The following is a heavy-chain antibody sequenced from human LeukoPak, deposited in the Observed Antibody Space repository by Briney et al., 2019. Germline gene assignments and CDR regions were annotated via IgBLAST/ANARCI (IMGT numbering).Heavy chain of an antibody. CDR3: ATGGSGTYFHYYYYYMAV. CDR1: GYTLTELS. Sequence: ASVKVSCKVSGYTLTELSMHWVRQAPGKGPEWMGGFDPEDGETIYAQKFQGRVTMTEDTSTDTAYMELSSLRSEDTAVYHCATGGSGTYFHYYYYYMAVWGKGTTVTVSS. J-gene: IGHJ6*03. V-gene: IGHV1-24*01. CDR2: FDPEDGET. D-gene: IGHD3-10*01.